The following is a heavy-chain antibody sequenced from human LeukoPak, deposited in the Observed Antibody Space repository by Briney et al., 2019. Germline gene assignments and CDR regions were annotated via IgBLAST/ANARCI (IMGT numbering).Heavy chain of an antibody. CDR2: IYYSGST. CDR3: ARQYSSGWYGYGAFDI. D-gene: IGHD6-19*01. CDR1: GGSISSGGYY. J-gene: IGHJ3*02. Sequence: SQTLSLTCTVSGGSISSGGYYWSWIRQPPGKGLEWIGYIYYSGSTNYNPSFKSRVTISVDTSKNQFSLKLSSVTAADTAVYYCARQYSSGWYGYGAFDIWGQGTMVTVSS. V-gene: IGHV4-61*08.